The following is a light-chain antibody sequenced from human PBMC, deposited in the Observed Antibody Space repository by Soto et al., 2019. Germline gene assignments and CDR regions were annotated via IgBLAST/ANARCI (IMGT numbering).Light chain of an antibody. CDR2: AAS. CDR3: QQANSFPLT. CDR1: QGISSW. Sequence: DIQMTQSPSSVSASVGDRVTITCRASQGISSWLAWYQRKPGKAPKLLIYAASSLQSGVPSRFSGSGSGTDFTLTISSLQPEDFATYCCQQANSFPLTFGPGTKVDI. V-gene: IGKV1-12*01. J-gene: IGKJ3*01.